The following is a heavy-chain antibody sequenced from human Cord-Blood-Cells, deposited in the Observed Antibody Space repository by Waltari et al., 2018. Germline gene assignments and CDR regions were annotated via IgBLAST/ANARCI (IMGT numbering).Heavy chain of an antibody. CDR2: IYWDDDK. J-gene: IGHJ4*02. D-gene: IGHD2-2*01. Sequence: QITLQESGPTLVKPTQTLTLTCTLSGFSLSTSGVGVGWIRQPPGKALEWLALIYWDDDKRYSPSLKSRLTITKDTSKNQVVLTMTNMDPVDTATYYCAHRRFESVVPAAIFGGDIFFDYWGQGTLVTVSS. CDR1: GFSLSTSGVG. V-gene: IGHV2-5*02. CDR3: AHRRFESVVPAAIFGGDIFFDY.